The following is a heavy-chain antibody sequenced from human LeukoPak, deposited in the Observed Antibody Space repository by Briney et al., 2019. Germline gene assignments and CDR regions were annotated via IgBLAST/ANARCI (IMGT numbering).Heavy chain of an antibody. J-gene: IGHJ4*02. V-gene: IGHV3-7*01. CDR2: INQDGSDK. Sequence: GGSLRLSCAASGFTFRMNWVRQAPGKGLECVANINQDGSDKYYVDSVKGRFTISRDNTKNSLYLQMNSLRAEDTAVYYCVGGDYWGQGTLVTVSS. CDR3: VGGDY. CDR1: GFTFR.